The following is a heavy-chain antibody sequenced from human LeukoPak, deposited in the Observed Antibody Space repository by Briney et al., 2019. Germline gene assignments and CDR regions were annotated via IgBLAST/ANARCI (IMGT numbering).Heavy chain of an antibody. Sequence: GGSLRLSCAASGFTFSSYAMSWVRQAPGKGQEWVSAISGSGGSTYYADSVKGRFTISRDNSKNTLYLQMNSLRAEDTAVYYCAKAVCSDGSCYWGFDFDYWGQGTLVTVSS. J-gene: IGHJ4*02. CDR2: ISGSGGST. CDR1: GFTFSSYA. D-gene: IGHD2-15*01. CDR3: AKAVCSDGSCYWGFDFDY. V-gene: IGHV3-23*01.